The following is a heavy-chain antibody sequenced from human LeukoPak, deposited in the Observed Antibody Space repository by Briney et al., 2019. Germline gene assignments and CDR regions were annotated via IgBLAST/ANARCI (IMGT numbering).Heavy chain of an antibody. CDR2: IYYSGST. CDR1: GGSISSYY. D-gene: IGHD5-24*01. CDR3: ARGATRYYYYYYMDV. V-gene: IGHV4-59*01. Sequence: SETLSLTCTVSGGSISSYYWSWIRQPPGKGLEWIGYIYYSGSTNYNPSLKSRVTISVDTSENQFSLKLSSVTAADTAVYYCARGATRYYYYYYMDVWGKGTTVTVSS. J-gene: IGHJ6*03.